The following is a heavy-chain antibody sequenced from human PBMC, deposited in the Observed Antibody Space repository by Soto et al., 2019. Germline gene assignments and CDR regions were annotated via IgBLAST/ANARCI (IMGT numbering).Heavy chain of an antibody. CDR2: IYYSGST. CDR3: ARVAPPYTLFDY. V-gene: IGHV4-30-4*08. J-gene: IGHJ4*02. Sequence: SETLSLTCTVSGGSISSGGYYWSWIRQPPGKGLEWIGYIYYSGSTYYNPSLKSRVTISVDTSKNQFSLKLSSVTAADTAVYYCARVAPPYTLFDYWGQGTLVTVSS. D-gene: IGHD1-1*01. CDR1: GGSISSGGYY.